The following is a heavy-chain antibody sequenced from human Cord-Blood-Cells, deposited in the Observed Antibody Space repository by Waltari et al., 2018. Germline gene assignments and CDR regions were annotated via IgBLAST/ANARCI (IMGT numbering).Heavy chain of an antibody. V-gene: IGHV3-53*01. D-gene: IGHD1-26*01. CDR1: GFTVSSNY. CDR2: VLSRGNT. CDR3: ARAGSYYAFDI. Sequence: EVQLVESGGGLIQPGGSLRLSCAASGFTVSSNYMSWVREAPGKGLGGVSVVLSRGNTYYADSVKVPFTIAKDNSKNTLYLQMNSLRAEDTAVYYCARAGSYYAFDIWGQGTMVTVSS. J-gene: IGHJ3*02.